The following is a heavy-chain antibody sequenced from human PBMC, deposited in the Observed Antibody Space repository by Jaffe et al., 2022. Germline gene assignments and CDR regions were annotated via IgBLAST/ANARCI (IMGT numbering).Heavy chain of an antibody. CDR3: ARPMNYNDYLDS. V-gene: IGHV1-3*01. CDR2: INGNNGDT. Sequence: QVQLVQSGAEVKTPGASVKVSCEASGYTFTSYSMHWVRQAPGQRLEWMGWINGNNGDTKYSQKFQGRVTITRDASASTAYVELSSLRSEDTAVYYCARPMNYNDYLDSWGQGTLVTVSS. J-gene: IGHJ4*02. D-gene: IGHD1-7*01. CDR1: GYTFTSYS.